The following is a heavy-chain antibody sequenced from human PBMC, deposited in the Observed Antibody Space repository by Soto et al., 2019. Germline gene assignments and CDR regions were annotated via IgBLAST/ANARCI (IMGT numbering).Heavy chain of an antibody. CDR3: ARTPYYYDSSGYYYVLYFDY. Sequence: PSETLSLTCTVSGGSISSYYWSWIRQPPGKGLEWIGYIYYSGSTNYNPSLKSRVTISADTSKNQFSLKLSSVTAADTAVYYCARTPYYYDSSGYYYVLYFDYWGQGTLVTVSS. CDR2: IYYSGST. V-gene: IGHV4-59*08. CDR1: GGSISSYY. D-gene: IGHD3-22*01. J-gene: IGHJ4*02.